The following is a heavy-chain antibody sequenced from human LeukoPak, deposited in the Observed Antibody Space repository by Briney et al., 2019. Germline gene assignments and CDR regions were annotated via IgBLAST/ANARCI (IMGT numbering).Heavy chain of an antibody. V-gene: IGHV3-30*03. D-gene: IGHD2-21*02. CDR2: ISYDGVNK. CDR3: AREAYCGGDCYRPDFDY. CDR1: GFTFSSYG. Sequence: PGGSLRLSCAASGFTFSSYGMHWVRQAPGKGLEWVAVISYDGVNKYYADSVKGRFTISRDNSKNTLYLQMNSLRAEDTAVYYCAREAYCGGDCYRPDFDYWGQGTLVTVSS. J-gene: IGHJ4*02.